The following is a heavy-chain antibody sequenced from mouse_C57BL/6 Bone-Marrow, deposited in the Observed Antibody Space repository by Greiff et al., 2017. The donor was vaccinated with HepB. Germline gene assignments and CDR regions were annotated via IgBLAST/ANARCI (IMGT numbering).Heavy chain of an antibody. Sequence: DVQLVESGGGLVKPGGSLKLSCAASGFTFSSYAMSWVRQTPEKRLEWVATISDGGSYTYYPDNVKGRFTISRDNAKNNLYLQMSHLKSEDTAMYYCAREDYYGSSYGAYWGQGTLVTVSA. CDR1: GFTFSSYA. CDR2: ISDGGSYT. D-gene: IGHD1-1*01. V-gene: IGHV5-4*01. CDR3: AREDYYGSSYGAY. J-gene: IGHJ3*01.